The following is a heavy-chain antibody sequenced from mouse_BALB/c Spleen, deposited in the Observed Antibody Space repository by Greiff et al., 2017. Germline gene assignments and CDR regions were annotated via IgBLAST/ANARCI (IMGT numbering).Heavy chain of an antibody. CDR2: ISSGGSYT. CDR1: GFTFSSYA. Sequence: EVKLQESGGGLVKPGGSLKLSCAASGFTFSSYAMSWVRQTPEKRLEWVATISSGGSYTYYPDSVKGRFTISRDNAKNTLYLQMSSLRSEDTAMYYCARRGYRYETWFAYWGQGTLVTVSA. CDR3: ARRGYRYETWFAY. J-gene: IGHJ3*01. V-gene: IGHV5-9-3*01. D-gene: IGHD2-14*01.